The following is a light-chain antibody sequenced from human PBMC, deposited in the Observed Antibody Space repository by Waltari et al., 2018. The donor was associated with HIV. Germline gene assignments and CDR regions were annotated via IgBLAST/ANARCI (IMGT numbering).Light chain of an antibody. J-gene: IGLJ1*01. V-gene: IGLV2-23*02. CDR3: CSYAGRNSYYV. CDR2: EVT. Sequence: QSALTQDSAVSGSPGESITISCAVNNIVIGNYRLVSWYQQYPGRAPKLMIFEVTKRPSGVSPRFSGSRSGNTASLTITGLLVEDEADYYCCSYAGRNSYYVFGAGTTVTVL. CDR1: NIVIGNYRL.